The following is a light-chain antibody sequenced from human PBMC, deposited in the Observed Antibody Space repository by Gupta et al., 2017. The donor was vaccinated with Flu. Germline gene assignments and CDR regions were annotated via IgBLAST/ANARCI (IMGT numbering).Light chain of an antibody. CDR1: QSVTWH. Sequence: PSALSASVGDRVTIASRASQSVTWHLNWYQQKPGIASRVLIYGSSTLVTGVSSRFSGSGAVTDFTLTIINRQPEDFATSSCQQTYDYPWTFGQGTKVEFK. V-gene: IGKV1-39*01. CDR3: QQTYDYPWT. J-gene: IGKJ1*01. CDR2: GSS.